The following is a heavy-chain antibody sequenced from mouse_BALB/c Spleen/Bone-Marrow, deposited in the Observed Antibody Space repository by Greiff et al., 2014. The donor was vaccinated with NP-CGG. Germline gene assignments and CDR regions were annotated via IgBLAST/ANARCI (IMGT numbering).Heavy chain of an antibody. V-gene: IGHV1S130*01. D-gene: IGHD2-3*01. CDR3: TRDGVGGAMDY. CDR1: GYTSTSTW. J-gene: IGHJ4*01. Sequence: QVQLQQSGSVLVRPGDSVKLSCKASGYTSTSTWIHWAKQRPGQGLEWIGEIHPNSGNTKYNEKLKGKATLTADTSSSTAYVDLSSLTSEDSAVYYCTRDGVGGAMDYWGQGTSVTVSS. CDR2: IHPNSGNT.